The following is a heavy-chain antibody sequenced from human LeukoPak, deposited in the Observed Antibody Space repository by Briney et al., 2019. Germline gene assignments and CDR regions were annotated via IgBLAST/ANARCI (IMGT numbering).Heavy chain of an antibody. J-gene: IGHJ6*04. V-gene: IGHV3-30*18. CDR1: GFTFSRYG. CDR2: ISYDGSNK. Sequence: GGSLRLSCAASGFTFSRYGMHWVRQAPGKGLEWVAVISYDGSNKYYADSVKGRFTISRDNSKNTLYLQMNSLRAEDTAVYYCAELGITMIGGVWGKGTTVTISS. D-gene: IGHD3-10*02. CDR3: AELGITMIGGV.